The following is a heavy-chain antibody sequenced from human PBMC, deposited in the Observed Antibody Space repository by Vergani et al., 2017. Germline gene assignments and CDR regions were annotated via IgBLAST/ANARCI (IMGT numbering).Heavy chain of an antibody. J-gene: IGHJ4*02. D-gene: IGHD3-10*01. CDR1: GFTFSNAW. Sequence: EVQLVESGGGLVKPGGSLRLSCAASGFTFSNAWMNWVRQAPGKGLEWVGRIKSKTDGGTTDYAAPVKGRFTISRDDSKNTLYLQMNSLKTEDTAVYYCAKDGSYGSGSYPFDYWGQGTLVTVSS. V-gene: IGHV3-15*07. CDR2: IKSKTDGGTT. CDR3: AKDGSYGSGSYPFDY.